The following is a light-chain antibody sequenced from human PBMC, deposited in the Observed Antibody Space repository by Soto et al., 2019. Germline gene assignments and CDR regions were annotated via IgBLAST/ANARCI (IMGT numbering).Light chain of an antibody. CDR3: QQRSNWPPT. V-gene: IGKV3-11*01. CDR2: DAS. Sequence: EIVLTQSPVTLSLSPGERATLSCRASQSVSSYLAWYQQKPGQDPRLLIYDASTRATGIPARFSGSGSGTDFTLTISSLEPEDFAVYYCQQRSNWPPTFGQGTKVDIK. J-gene: IGKJ1*01. CDR1: QSVSSY.